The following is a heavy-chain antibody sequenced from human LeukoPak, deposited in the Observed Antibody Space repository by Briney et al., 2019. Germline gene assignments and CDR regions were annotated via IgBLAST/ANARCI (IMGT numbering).Heavy chain of an antibody. CDR1: GITLSNYG. Sequence: GGSLRLSCAVSGITLSNYGMSWVRQATGKGLEWAAGISDSGGRTNYADSVKGRFTNSRDNPKNTLYLQMNSLRVEDTAVYYCAKAPRYCSGGSCYYFDYWGQGTLVTVSS. V-gene: IGHV3-23*01. CDR2: ISDSGGRT. CDR3: AKAPRYCSGGSCYYFDY. J-gene: IGHJ4*02. D-gene: IGHD2-15*01.